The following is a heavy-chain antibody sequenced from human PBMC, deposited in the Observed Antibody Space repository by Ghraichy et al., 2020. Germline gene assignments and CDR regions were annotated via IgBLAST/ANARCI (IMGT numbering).Heavy chain of an antibody. CDR3: ARDRSSGWPRLDY. CDR1: GGSISSYY. CDR2: MHHSGST. Sequence: SETLSLTCTVSGGSISSYYWSWIRQPPGKGLEWIGYMHHSGSTNYNPSLKGRVTISVDTSKNQFYLKLSSVTAADTAVYYCARDRSSGWPRLDYWGQGILVTVSS. V-gene: IGHV4-59*01. J-gene: IGHJ4*02. D-gene: IGHD6-19*01.